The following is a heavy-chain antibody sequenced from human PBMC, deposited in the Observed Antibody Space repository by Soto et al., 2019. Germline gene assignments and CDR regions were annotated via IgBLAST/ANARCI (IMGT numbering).Heavy chain of an antibody. CDR1: GGSFSGYS. J-gene: IGHJ6*02. CDR3: ARARFDSWSHIYYGLDV. V-gene: IGHV4-34*01. CDR2: INHSGTT. D-gene: IGHD3-3*01. Sequence: PSETLSLTCAVYGGSFSGYSWTWRRQPPGKGLEWIGEINHSGTTDYNPALKSRVTMSADTSKNQFSLRMTSVTAADTAVYYCARARFDSWSHIYYGLDVWGQGTTVTVSS.